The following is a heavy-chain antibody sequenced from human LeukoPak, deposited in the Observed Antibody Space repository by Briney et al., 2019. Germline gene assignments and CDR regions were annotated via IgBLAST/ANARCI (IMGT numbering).Heavy chain of an antibody. Sequence: PGGSLRLSCAASGFTVSSNYMSWVRRAPGKGLEWVSVIYSGGSTYYADSVKGRFTISRHNSKNTLYLQMNSLRAEDTAVYYCARETTVVTPGRSDVFDIWGQGTMVTVSS. CDR2: IYSGGST. J-gene: IGHJ3*02. CDR3: ARETTVVTPGRSDVFDI. D-gene: IGHD4-23*01. CDR1: GFTVSSNY. V-gene: IGHV3-53*04.